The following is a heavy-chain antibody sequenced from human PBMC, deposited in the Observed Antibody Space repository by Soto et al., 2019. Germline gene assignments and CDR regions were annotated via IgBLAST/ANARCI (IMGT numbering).Heavy chain of an antibody. J-gene: IGHJ4*02. CDR2: INHSGST. CDR3: ARGGNWDYDSSGYGY. CDR1: GGSFSGYY. Sequence: QVQLQQWGAGLLKPSETLSLTCAVYGGSFSGYYWSWIRQPPGKGLEWIGEINHSGSTNYNPSLKSRVTISVDTSKNQFSLKLSSVTAADTAVYYCARGGNWDYDSSGYGYWGQGTLVTVSS. D-gene: IGHD3-22*01. V-gene: IGHV4-34*01.